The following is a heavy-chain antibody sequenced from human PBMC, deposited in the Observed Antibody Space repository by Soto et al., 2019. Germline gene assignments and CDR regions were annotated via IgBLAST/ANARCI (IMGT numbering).Heavy chain of an antibody. CDR3: AKAAKYWNPPYNWFDP. V-gene: IGHV3-23*01. J-gene: IGHJ5*02. Sequence: EVQLLESGGGLVQPGGSLRLSCAASGFTFSSYAMSWVRQAPGKGLEWVSAISGGGGSTYYGDSVKGRFTISRDNSENTLYLQMNSLRAGDTAIYYCAKAAKYWNPPYNWFDPWGQGTLVTVSS. CDR1: GFTFSSYA. CDR2: ISGGGGST. D-gene: IGHD1-1*01.